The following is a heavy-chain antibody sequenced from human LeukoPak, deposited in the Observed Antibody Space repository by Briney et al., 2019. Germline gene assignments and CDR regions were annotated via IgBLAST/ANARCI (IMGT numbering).Heavy chain of an antibody. CDR3: ARAAYSSTWYSRYFDL. V-gene: IGHV3-13*01. CDR1: GFSFSSYA. J-gene: IGHJ2*01. Sequence: GGSLRLSCGASGFSFSSYAMSWVRQAPGKGLEWVSGIGTAGEIYYPGSVKGRFTISRENAKNSLYLQMNSLRAGDTAVYYCARAAYSSTWYSRYFDLWGRGTLVTVSS. CDR2: IGTAGEI. D-gene: IGHD6-13*01.